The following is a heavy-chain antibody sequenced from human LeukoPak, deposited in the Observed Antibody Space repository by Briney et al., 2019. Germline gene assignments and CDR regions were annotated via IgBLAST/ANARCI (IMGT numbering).Heavy chain of an antibody. J-gene: IGHJ4*02. CDR2: IYHSGST. CDR3: ARVPPLYDSGNYYKGTHFDY. Sequence: PSETLSLTCAVSGGSISSSNWWGWVRQPPGKGLEWIGEIYHSGSTNYNPSLKSRVTISVDTSKNQFSLKLSSVTAADTAVYYCARVPPLYDSGNYYKGTHFDYWGQGTLVTVSS. V-gene: IGHV4-4*02. D-gene: IGHD3-10*01. CDR1: GGSISSSNW.